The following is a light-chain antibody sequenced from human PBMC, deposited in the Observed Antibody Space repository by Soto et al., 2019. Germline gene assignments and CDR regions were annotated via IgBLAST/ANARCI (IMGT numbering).Light chain of an antibody. Sequence: EIVLTQSPCTLSWSPGERATLCCSSSQSVTSTYFAWYQQKPGQAPRLLIYNTSNRAGGIPARFSGSGSGTDFTLTIDRLEPEDFAVYYCQQYSYSLWTFGQGTKVDIK. CDR2: NTS. V-gene: IGKV3-20*01. CDR1: QSVTSTY. CDR3: QQYSYSLWT. J-gene: IGKJ1*01.